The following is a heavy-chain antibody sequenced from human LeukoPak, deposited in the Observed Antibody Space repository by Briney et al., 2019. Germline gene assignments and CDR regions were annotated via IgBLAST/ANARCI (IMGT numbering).Heavy chain of an antibody. CDR2: MNPNSGNT. J-gene: IGHJ6*02. Sequence: EASVKVSCKASGGTFSSYAINWVRQATGQGLEWMGWMNPNSGNTGYAQKFQGRVTMTRNTSISTAYMELSSLRSEDTAVYYCAREVGDGMDVWGQGTTVTVSS. D-gene: IGHD2-15*01. CDR3: AREVGDGMDV. V-gene: IGHV1-8*02. CDR1: GGTFSSYA.